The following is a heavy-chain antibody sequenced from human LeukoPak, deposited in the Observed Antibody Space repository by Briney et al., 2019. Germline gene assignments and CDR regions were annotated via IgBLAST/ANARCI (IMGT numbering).Heavy chain of an antibody. CDR2: ISYDGSNK. J-gene: IGHJ4*02. CDR3: ARHSSSWYYFDY. Sequence: GGSLRLSCAASGFTFSSYAMHWVRQAPGKGLEWVAVISYDGSNKYYADSVRGRFTISRDNSKNTLYLQMNSLRAEDTAVYYCARHSSSWYYFDYWGQGTLVTVSS. V-gene: IGHV3-30-3*01. CDR1: GFTFSSYA. D-gene: IGHD6-13*01.